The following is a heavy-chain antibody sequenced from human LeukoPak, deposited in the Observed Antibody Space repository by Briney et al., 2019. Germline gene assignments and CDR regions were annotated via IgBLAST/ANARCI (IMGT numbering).Heavy chain of an antibody. CDR1: GYTFSDYY. J-gene: IGHJ6*02. CDR3: ARAMVEYHYGMDV. CDR2: INPDSGVT. D-gene: IGHD3-10*01. Sequence: ASVKVSCKASGYTFSDYYRRWVRQAPGQGLEWMGWINPDSGVTNHAQKFEGRVTMTRDTSISTVYMELSRLRSDDTAVYYCARAMVEYHYGMDVWGQGTTVTVSS. V-gene: IGHV1-2*02.